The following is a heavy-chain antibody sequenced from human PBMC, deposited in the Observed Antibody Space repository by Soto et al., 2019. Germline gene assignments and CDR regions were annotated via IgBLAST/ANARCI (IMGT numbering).Heavy chain of an antibody. CDR3: ARSGQTGEHYWYFDL. CDR1: EFTVSTNY. J-gene: IGHJ2*01. CDR2: LYSGGST. Sequence: EVQLVESGGGLIQPGGSLRLSCAASEFTVSTNYMTWVRQAPGKGLEWVSLLYSGGSTYYADSVKGRFTISRDNSKNTLYLQMNSLIAEDTAVYYCARSGQTGEHYWYFDLWGRGTLVTVSS. V-gene: IGHV3-53*01. D-gene: IGHD7-27*01.